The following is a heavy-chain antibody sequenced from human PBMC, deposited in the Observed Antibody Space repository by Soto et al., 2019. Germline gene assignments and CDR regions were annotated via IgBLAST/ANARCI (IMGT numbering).Heavy chain of an antibody. CDR3: ARAPRYYYDSSGYFDY. CDR2: ISAYNGNT. V-gene: IGHV1-18*04. D-gene: IGHD3-22*01. Sequence: SVKVSCKASGYTFTSYGISWVRQAPVQGLEWMGWISAYNGNTNYSQKLQGRVTMTTDTSTSTAYMELRSLRSDDTAVYYCARAPRYYYDSSGYFDYWGQGTLVTVSS. J-gene: IGHJ4*02. CDR1: GYTFTSYG.